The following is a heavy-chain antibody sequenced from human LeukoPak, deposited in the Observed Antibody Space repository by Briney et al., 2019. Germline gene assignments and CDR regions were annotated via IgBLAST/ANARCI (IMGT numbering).Heavy chain of an antibody. Sequence: PGGSLRLSCAASGFTFSSYGMHWVRQAPGKGLEWVAVISYDGSNKYYADSVKGRFTISRDNSKNTLYLQMNSLRAEDTAVYYCAKDQEGATSFDYWGQGTLVTVSS. CDR3: AKDQEGATSFDY. CDR1: GFTFSSYG. CDR2: ISYDGSNK. D-gene: IGHD1-26*01. J-gene: IGHJ4*02. V-gene: IGHV3-30*18.